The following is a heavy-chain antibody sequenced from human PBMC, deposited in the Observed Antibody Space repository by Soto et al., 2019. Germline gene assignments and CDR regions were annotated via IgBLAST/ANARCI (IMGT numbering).Heavy chain of an antibody. CDR1: GFTFSSYG. CDR3: ARETTSNSSPLGY. D-gene: IGHD6-13*01. V-gene: IGHV3-33*01. Sequence: QVQLVESGGGVVQPGRSLRLSCAASGFTFSSYGMHWVRQAPGKGLEWVAVIWYDGSNKYYADSVKGRFTISRDNSKNTLHLQMNSLRAEDTAVYYCARETTSNSSPLGYWGQGTLVTVSS. J-gene: IGHJ4*02. CDR2: IWYDGSNK.